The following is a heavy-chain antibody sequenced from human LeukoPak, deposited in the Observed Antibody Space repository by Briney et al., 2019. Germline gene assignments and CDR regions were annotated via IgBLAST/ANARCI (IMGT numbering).Heavy chain of an antibody. CDR1: GFTFSSYG. V-gene: IGHV3-30*03. CDR3: ASVRGYYDSSGYYYSYFDY. Sequence: GRSLRLSCAASGFTFSSYGMHWVRQAPGKGLEWVAVISYDGSNKYYADSVKGRFTISRDNSKNTLYLQMNSLRAEDTAVYYCASVRGYYDSSGYYYSYFDYWGQGTLVTVSS. CDR2: ISYDGSNK. D-gene: IGHD3-22*01. J-gene: IGHJ4*02.